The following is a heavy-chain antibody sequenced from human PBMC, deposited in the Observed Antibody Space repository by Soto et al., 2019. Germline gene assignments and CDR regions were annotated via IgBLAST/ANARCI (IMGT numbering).Heavy chain of an antibody. CDR1: GGTFSSYA. CDR3: ARSGSVVVAATSYGMDV. D-gene: IGHD2-15*01. J-gene: IGHJ6*02. Sequence: QVQLVQSGAEVKKPGSSVKVSCKASGGTFSSYAISWVRQAPGQGLEGMGGIIPIFGTANYAQKFQGRVTITADESTSTAYMELSSLRSEDTAVYYCARSGSVVVAATSYGMDVWGQGTTVTVSS. V-gene: IGHV1-69*12. CDR2: IIPIFGTA.